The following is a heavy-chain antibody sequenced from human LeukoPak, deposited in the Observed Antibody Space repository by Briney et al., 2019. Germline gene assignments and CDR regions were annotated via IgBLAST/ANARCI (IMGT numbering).Heavy chain of an antibody. V-gene: IGHV3-21*01. D-gene: IGHD2-2*01. J-gene: IGHJ5*02. CDR2: ISSSSSYI. CDR3: ARDKEGYCSSTSCFHWFDP. CDR1: GFTFSSYS. Sequence: GGSLRLSCAASGFTFSSYSMNWVRQAPGKGLEWVSSISSSSSYIYYADSVKGRFTISRDNAKNSLYLQMNRLRAEDTAVYYCARDKEGYCSSTSCFHWFDPWGQGTLVTVSS.